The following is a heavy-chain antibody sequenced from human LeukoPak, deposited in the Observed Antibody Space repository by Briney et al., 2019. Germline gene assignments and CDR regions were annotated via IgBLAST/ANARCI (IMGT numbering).Heavy chain of an antibody. V-gene: IGHV1-2*02. CDR3: ARDIIYCSSTSCYHYMDV. D-gene: IGHD2-2*01. J-gene: IGHJ6*03. CDR2: INPNSGGT. Sequence: ASVKVSCKASGYTFTGYYMHWVRQAPGQGLEWMGWINPNSGGTNYAQKSQGRVTMTRDTSISTAYMELSRLRSDDTAVYYCARDIIYCSSTSCYHYMDVWGKGTTVTVSS. CDR1: GYTFTGYY.